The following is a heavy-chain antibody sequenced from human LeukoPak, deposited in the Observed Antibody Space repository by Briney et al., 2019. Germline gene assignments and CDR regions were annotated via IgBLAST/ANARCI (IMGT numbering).Heavy chain of an antibody. J-gene: IGHJ4*02. CDR1: GFTFSSYA. D-gene: IGHD2-15*01. CDR3: ARGLGYCSGGSCYGDY. CDR2: ISYDGSNN. V-gene: IGHV3-30-3*01. Sequence: GGSLRLSCAASGFTFSSYAMHWVRQAPGKGLEWVAVISYDGSNNYYADSVKGRFTISRDNSKNTLYLQMNSLRAEDTAVYYCARGLGYCSGGSCYGDYWGQGTLVTVSS.